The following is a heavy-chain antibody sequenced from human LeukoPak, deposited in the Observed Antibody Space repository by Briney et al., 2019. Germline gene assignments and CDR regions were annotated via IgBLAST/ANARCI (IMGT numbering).Heavy chain of an antibody. CDR3: AKWVESYFDY. J-gene: IGHJ4*02. CDR1: GFTFSNYG. CDR2: IRYDGSNK. V-gene: IGHV3-30*02. Sequence: PGGSLRLSCAASGFTFSNYGMHWVRQAPGKGLEWVAFIRYDGSNKYYADSVRGRFTISRDNSKNTLFLQMNSLRAEDTAVYYCAKWVESYFDYWGQGTLVTVSS.